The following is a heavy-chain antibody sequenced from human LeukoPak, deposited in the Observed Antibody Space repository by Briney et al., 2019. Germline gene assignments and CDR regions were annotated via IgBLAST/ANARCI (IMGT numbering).Heavy chain of an antibody. J-gene: IGHJ4*02. Sequence: PGGSLRLSCAASGVTVSSNYMSWVRQAPGKGLEWVSVIYSGGSTYYADSVKGRFTISRDNSKNTLYLQMNSLRAEDTAVYYCARVLVMVQGEVFVYWGRGTRVTVSS. CDR3: ARVLVMVQGEVFVY. D-gene: IGHD2-21*01. CDR1: GVTVSSNY. V-gene: IGHV3-53*01. CDR2: IYSGGST.